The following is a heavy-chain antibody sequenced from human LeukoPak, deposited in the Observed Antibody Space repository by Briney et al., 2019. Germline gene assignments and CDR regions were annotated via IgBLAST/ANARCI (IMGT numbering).Heavy chain of an antibody. CDR1: GYTFNNYD. J-gene: IGHJ4*02. Sequence: ASVKVSCKASGYTFNNYDINWVRQATGQGLEWMGWMNPNSGNTGYAQKFQGRVTMTRNTSISTAYMELSSLRSEDTAVYYCARGFGATTDFDYWGQGTLVTVSS. D-gene: IGHD1-26*01. V-gene: IGHV1-8*02. CDR3: ARGFGATTDFDY. CDR2: MNPNSGNT.